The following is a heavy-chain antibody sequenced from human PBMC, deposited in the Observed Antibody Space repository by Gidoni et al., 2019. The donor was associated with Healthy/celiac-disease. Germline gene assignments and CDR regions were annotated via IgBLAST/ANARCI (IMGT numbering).Heavy chain of an antibody. CDR2: MYSGGST. Sequence: EVQLVESGGGLVQPGGSLRLSCAASGFTVSSNYMSWVRQAPGKGLEWGSVMYSGGSTYYADSVKGRCTISRDNSKNTLYLQMNSLRAEDTAVYYCARGSSTGGYNSFDYWGQGTLVTVSS. V-gene: IGHV3-66*02. J-gene: IGHJ4*02. CDR3: ARGSSTGGYNSFDY. D-gene: IGHD5-12*01. CDR1: GFTVSSNY.